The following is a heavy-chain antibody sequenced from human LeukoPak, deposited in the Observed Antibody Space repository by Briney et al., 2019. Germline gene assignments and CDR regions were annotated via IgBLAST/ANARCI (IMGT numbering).Heavy chain of an antibody. CDR2: LSGSGGST. Sequence: GGSLRLSCAASGFTFSSYAMSWVRQAPGKGLEWVSGLSGSGGSTYYADSVKGRFTISRDNSKNTLYLRMTSLRAEDTAVYYCAKDGSGSSYDILTDYYYFDYWGQGTLITVSS. CDR3: AKDGSGSSYDILTDYYYFDY. D-gene: IGHD3-9*01. J-gene: IGHJ4*02. V-gene: IGHV3-23*01. CDR1: GFTFSSYA.